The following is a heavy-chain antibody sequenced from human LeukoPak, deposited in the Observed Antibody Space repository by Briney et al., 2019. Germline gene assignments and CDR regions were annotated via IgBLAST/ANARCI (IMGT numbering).Heavy chain of an antibody. CDR2: IYYSASN. CDR1: GGSINTYY. V-gene: IGHV4-59*01. CDR3: ARRDRYGRADY. Sequence: TSETLSLTCTVSGGSINTYYWSWIRQPPGKGLEWIGYIYYSASNNYNPSLKSRVTISVDTSKNQFSLKLSSVTAADTAVYYCARRDRYGRADYWGQGTLVTVSS. J-gene: IGHJ4*02. D-gene: IGHD1-1*01.